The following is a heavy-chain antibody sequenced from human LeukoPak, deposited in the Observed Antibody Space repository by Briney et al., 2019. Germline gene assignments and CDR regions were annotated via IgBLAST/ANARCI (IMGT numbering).Heavy chain of an antibody. CDR1: GFTFSSYG. CDR3: ASLVLELLNWFDP. Sequence: PGGSLRLSCAASGFTFSSYGMNWVRQAPGKGLEWVSYISSSSSTIYYADSVKGRFTISRDNAKNSLYLQMNSLRAEDTAVYYWASLVLELLNWFDPWGQGTLVTVSS. V-gene: IGHV3-48*01. D-gene: IGHD1-7*01. J-gene: IGHJ5*02. CDR2: ISSSSSTI.